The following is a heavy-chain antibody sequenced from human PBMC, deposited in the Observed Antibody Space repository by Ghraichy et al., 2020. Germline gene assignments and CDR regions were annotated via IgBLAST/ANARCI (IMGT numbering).Heavy chain of an antibody. CDR3: VSSGSGSFFLNWFFDP. J-gene: IGHJ5*02. V-gene: IGHV4-39*01. Sequence: SETLSLTCSVSGGSIGGTTYHWGWVRQSPGMRLEWIGSVYKSGYTYYNPSLKSRITLSVDTSKNQFSLQITSVTAADTAVYHCVSSGSGSFFLNWFFDPWGQGTLVTVSS. D-gene: IGHD1-26*01. CDR1: GGSIGGTTYH. CDR2: VYKSGYT.